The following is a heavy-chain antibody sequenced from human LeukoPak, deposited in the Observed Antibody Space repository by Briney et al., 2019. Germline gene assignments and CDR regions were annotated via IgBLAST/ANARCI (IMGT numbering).Heavy chain of an antibody. J-gene: IGHJ2*01. D-gene: IGHD5-18*01. Sequence: SETLSLTCTVSGGSISSGSYYWNWIRQPAGKGLEWIGRIYSRGSTNYNPSLKSRVTISVDTSKNQFSLKLSSVTAADTAVYYCARGFPGYSYGSSGKQRHWSFDLWGRGTLVTVSS. V-gene: IGHV4-61*02. CDR2: IYSRGST. CDR1: GGSISSGSYY. CDR3: ARGFPGYSYGSSGKQRHWSFDL.